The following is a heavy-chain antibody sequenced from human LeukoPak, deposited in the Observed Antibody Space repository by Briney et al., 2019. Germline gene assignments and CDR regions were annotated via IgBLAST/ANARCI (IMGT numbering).Heavy chain of an antibody. Sequence: GGSLRLSCAASGFTFSSYAMSWVRQAPGKGLEWVSAISGSGGSTYYADSVKGRFTISRDNSKNTLYLQMNSLRAEDTAVYYCAKDEATYYDFWSGYYGGGVFDYWGQGTLVTVSS. J-gene: IGHJ4*02. D-gene: IGHD3-3*01. V-gene: IGHV3-23*01. CDR2: ISGSGGST. CDR3: AKDEATYYDFWSGYYGGGVFDY. CDR1: GFTFSSYA.